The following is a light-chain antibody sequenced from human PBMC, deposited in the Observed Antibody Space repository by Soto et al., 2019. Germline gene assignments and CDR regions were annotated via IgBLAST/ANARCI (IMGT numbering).Light chain of an antibody. J-gene: IGLJ3*02. V-gene: IGLV2-23*02. CDR3: CSSVGSPNWV. Sequence: QSALTQPASVSGSPGQSITISCTGTSSDVGSYNRVSWYQRHPGKAPTLMIYEVNKRPSGVSNRFSGSKSGDTASLTISGLQAEDEADYCCCSSVGSPNWVFGGGTKLTVL. CDR1: SSDVGSYNR. CDR2: EVN.